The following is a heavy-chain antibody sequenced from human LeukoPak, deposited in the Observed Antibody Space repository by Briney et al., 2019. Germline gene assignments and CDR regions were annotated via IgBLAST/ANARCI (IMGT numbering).Heavy chain of an antibody. J-gene: IGHJ4*02. CDR1: GYTFTGYY. D-gene: IGHD3-22*01. CDR2: INRNSGGT. V-gene: IGHV1-2*02. CDR3: ARHIYRYYYDSSGYYLLY. Sequence: ASVKVSCKASGYTFTGYYMHWVRQAPGQGLEWMGWINRNSGGTNYAQKFQGRVTMTRDTSISTAYMELSRLRSDDTAVYYCARHIYRYYYDSSGYYLLYWGQGTLVTVSS.